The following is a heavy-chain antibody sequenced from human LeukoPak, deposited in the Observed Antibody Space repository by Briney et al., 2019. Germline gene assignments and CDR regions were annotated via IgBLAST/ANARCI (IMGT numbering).Heavy chain of an antibody. CDR3: ARWLSNRRYFDY. D-gene: IGHD3-22*01. CDR1: GGTFSSYA. J-gene: IGHJ4*02. CDR2: IIPIFGTA. V-gene: IGHV1-69*13. Sequence: SVKVSCKASGGTFSSYAISWVRQAPGQGLEWMGGIIPIFGTANYAQKFQGRVTITADESTSTAYMELSSLRSEDTAVYYCARWLSNRRYFDYWGQGTLVTVSS.